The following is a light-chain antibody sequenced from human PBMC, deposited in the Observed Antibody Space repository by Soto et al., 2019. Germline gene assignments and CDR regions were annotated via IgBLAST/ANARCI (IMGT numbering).Light chain of an antibody. Sequence: QSALTQPASVSGSPGQSITISCTGTSSDGGGYNYVSWYQQHPGKAPKLMIYEVSNRPSGVSNRVSGSKSSHTASLTISGLQAEYEVDYHCSSYTISSTLYVFGTRTKVTVL. CDR1: SSDGGGYNY. CDR2: EVS. V-gene: IGLV2-14*01. J-gene: IGLJ1*01. CDR3: SSYTISSTLYV.